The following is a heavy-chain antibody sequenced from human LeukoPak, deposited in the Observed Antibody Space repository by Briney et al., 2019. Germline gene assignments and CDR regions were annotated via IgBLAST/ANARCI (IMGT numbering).Heavy chain of an antibody. CDR2: IIPIFGTA. D-gene: IGHD6-13*01. J-gene: IGHJ3*02. CDR1: GGTFSSYA. CDR3: ARGIAAATPGAVAFDI. Sequence: SVKVSCKASGGTFSSYAISWVRQAPGQGLEWMGGIIPIFGTANYAQKFQGRVTITADESTSTVYMELSSLRSEDTAVYYCARGIAAATPGAVAFDIWGQGTMVTVSS. V-gene: IGHV1-69*13.